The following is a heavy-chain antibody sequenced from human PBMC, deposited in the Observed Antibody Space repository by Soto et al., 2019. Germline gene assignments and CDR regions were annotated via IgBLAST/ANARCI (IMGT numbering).Heavy chain of an antibody. Sequence: GGSLRLSCAASGFNFETYSMSWVRQAPGKGLEWVSSITTTSTYIYYVDSVKGRFTVSRDNAQNSLFLQLDSLRADDTAVYYCARDLYGDYDDDYWGPGTLVTVSS. D-gene: IGHD4-17*01. CDR2: ITTTSTYI. CDR3: ARDLYGDYDDDY. CDR1: GFNFETYS. V-gene: IGHV3-21*01. J-gene: IGHJ4*02.